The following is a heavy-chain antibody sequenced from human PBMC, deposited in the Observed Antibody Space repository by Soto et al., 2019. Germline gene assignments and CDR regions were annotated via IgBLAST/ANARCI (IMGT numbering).Heavy chain of an antibody. CDR3: ARDLWGYCGTDCYPLDV. CDR1: GGSISRYY. J-gene: IGHJ6*02. Sequence: PSETRSLTCTVSGGSISRYYWSWIRQPPGKGLEWIGYMYNTGSTVYNPSFKSRVTISVDTSKNQFSLKLNSVTAADTAVYYCARDLWGYCGTDCYPLDVWGQGTTVTVSS. D-gene: IGHD2-21*02. V-gene: IGHV4-59*01. CDR2: MYNTGST.